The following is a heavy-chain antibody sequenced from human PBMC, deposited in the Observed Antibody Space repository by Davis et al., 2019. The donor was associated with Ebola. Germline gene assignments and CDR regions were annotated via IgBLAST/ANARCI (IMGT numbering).Heavy chain of an antibody. CDR2: INPNSGGT. J-gene: IGHJ5*02. CDR3: ARGPYSSGWSDWFDP. D-gene: IGHD6-19*01. V-gene: IGHV1-2*04. CDR1: GYTFTGYY. Sequence: AASVKVSCKASGYTFTGYYMHWVRQAPGQGLEWMGWINPNSGGTNYAQKFQGWVTMTRDTSISTAYMELSSLRSEDTAVYYCARGPYSSGWSDWFDPWGQGTLVTVSS.